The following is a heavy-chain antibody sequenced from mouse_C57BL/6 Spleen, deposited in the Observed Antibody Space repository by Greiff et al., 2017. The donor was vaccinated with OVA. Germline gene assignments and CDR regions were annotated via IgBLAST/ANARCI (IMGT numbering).Heavy chain of an antibody. J-gene: IGHJ2*01. CDR2: IDPENGDT. CDR1: GFNIKDDY. V-gene: IGHV14-4*01. Sequence: EVQLQQSGAELVRPGASVKLSCTASGFNIKDDYMHWVKQRPEQGLEWIGWIDPENGDTEYASKFQGKATITADTSSNTAYLQLSSLTSEDTAVYYCTIPIYDGYYDFDYWGQGTTLTVSS. D-gene: IGHD2-3*01. CDR3: TIPIYDGYYDFDY.